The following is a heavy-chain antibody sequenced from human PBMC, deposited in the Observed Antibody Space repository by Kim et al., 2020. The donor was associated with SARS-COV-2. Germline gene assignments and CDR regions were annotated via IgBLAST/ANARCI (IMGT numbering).Heavy chain of an antibody. D-gene: IGHD2-21*02. CDR1: GFTFETYA. CDR3: AKAIYCGADCYSYGLDV. Sequence: GGSLRLSCGASGFTFETYAMTWVRQAAGKGLQWVSSIVGSGGSTFYADSVEGRFTISRDNFNKKMYLEMSSLRVDDTATYYCAKAIYCGADCYSYGLDV. CDR2: IVGSGGST. V-gene: IGHV3-23*01. J-gene: IGHJ6*01.